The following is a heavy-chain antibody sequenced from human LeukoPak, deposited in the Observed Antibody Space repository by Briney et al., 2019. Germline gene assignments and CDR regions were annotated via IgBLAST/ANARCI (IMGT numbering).Heavy chain of an antibody. V-gene: IGHV3-33*01. CDR3: AREMNYGDYFDY. CDR2: IWYDGSKK. J-gene: IGHJ4*02. D-gene: IGHD4-17*01. Sequence: PGGSLRLSCAASGFTFSTYVMHCVRQAPGKGLEWVAVIWYDGSKKDYADSVKGRFTTSRDNSKNTLYLQMNSLRAEDTAVYYCAREMNYGDYFDYWGQGTLVTVSS. CDR1: GFTFSTYV.